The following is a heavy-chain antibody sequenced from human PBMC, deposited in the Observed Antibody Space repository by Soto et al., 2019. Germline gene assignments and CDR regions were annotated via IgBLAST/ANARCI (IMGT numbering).Heavy chain of an antibody. CDR2: IIPAFGTA. D-gene: IGHD2-2*01. J-gene: IGHJ4*02. CDR3: ARESRQLLLYCFDY. Sequence: QVQLVQSGAEMKKPGSSVKVSCKASGDTFSSFSISWVRQAPGQGLEWMGGIIPAFGTANYALKFQDRVTITADESTSTAYMELSSLRSEDTAVYYCARESRQLLLYCFDYWGQGTLVTVSS. V-gene: IGHV1-69*12. CDR1: GDTFSSFS.